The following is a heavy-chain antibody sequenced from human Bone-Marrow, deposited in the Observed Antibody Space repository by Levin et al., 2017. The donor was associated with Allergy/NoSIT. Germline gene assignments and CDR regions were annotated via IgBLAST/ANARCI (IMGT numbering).Heavy chain of an antibody. Sequence: GGSLRLSCQASGFTFDNYAMYWVRQGPGKGLEWVSGISWNSYITDYVDSVRGRFIISRDNDENSLYLQMNSLRPEDTALYYCVKPGGSCYEDPTKCNGGMDVWGQGTMVTV. CDR2: ISWNSYIT. CDR3: VKPGGSCYEDPTKCNGGMDV. D-gene: IGHD2-15*01. V-gene: IGHV3-9*01. J-gene: IGHJ6*02. CDR1: GFTFDNYA.